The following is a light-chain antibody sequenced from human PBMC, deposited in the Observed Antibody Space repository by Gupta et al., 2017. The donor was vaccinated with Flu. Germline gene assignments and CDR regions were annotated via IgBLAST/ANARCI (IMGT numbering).Light chain of an antibody. J-gene: IGLJ3*02. CDR3: SSFTTTSTSV. CDR2: EVK. CDR1: SSDIGGYDY. Sequence: QSALTQPASVSGSPGQSITLSCTGTSSDIGGYDYVSWYQQHPGKAPKLLIYEVKKRPSGVSNRFSGSKSGNTASLTISGLQAADEADYYCSSFTTTSTSVFGGGTKLTVL. V-gene: IGLV2-14*01.